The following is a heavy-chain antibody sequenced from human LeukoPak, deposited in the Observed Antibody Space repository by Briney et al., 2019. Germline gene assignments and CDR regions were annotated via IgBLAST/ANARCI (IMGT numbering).Heavy chain of an antibody. CDR1: GFTFDDYA. CDR3: AKGILGSSWYGYFQH. CDR2: ISWNSGSI. D-gene: IGHD6-13*01. V-gene: IGHV3-9*01. J-gene: IGHJ1*01. Sequence: GGSLRLSCAASGFTFDDYAMHWVRQAPGKGLEWVSGISWNSGSIGYADSVKGRFTISRDNAKNSLYLQMNSLRAEDTALYYCAKGILGSSWYGYFQHWGQGTLVTVSS.